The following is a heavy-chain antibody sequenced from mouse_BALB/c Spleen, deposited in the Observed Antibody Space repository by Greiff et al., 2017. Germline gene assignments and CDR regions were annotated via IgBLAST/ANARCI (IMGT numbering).Heavy chain of an antibody. D-gene: IGHD2-3*01. Sequence: QVQLQQSGAELAKPGASVKMSCKASGYTFTSYWMHWVKQRPGQGLEWIGYINPSTGYTEYNQKFKDKATLTADKSSSTAYMQLSSLTSEDSAVYYCARWLLRGDYWGQGTTLTVSS. V-gene: IGHV1-7*01. J-gene: IGHJ2*01. CDR3: ARWLLRGDY. CDR2: INPSTGYT. CDR1: GYTFTSYW.